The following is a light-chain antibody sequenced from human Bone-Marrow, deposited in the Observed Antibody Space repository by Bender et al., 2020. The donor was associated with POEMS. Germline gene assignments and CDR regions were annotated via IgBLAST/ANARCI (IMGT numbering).Light chain of an antibody. V-gene: IGLV3-21*02. Sequence: SYVLTQPPSVSVAPGQTARITCGGNSIGSKIVHWYQQKPGQAPVLVVYDDTDRPSGIPERFSGSNSGNTATLTISRVEAGDEADYYCQVWDSRGDAGVFGGGTKLTVL. J-gene: IGLJ3*02. CDR2: DDT. CDR3: QVWDSRGDAGV. CDR1: SIGSKI.